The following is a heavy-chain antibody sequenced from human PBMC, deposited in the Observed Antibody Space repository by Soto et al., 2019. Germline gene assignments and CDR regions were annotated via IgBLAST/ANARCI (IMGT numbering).Heavy chain of an antibody. CDR3: AKIEASSSWYEADY. V-gene: IGHV3-66*01. CDR2: IYSGGST. CDR1: GFTVSSNY. Sequence: GGSLRLSCAASGFTVSSNYMSWVRQAPGKGLEWVSVIYSGGSTYYADSVKGRFTISRDNSKNTLYLQMNSLRAEDTAVYYCAKIEASSSWYEADYWGQGTLVTVSS. J-gene: IGHJ4*02. D-gene: IGHD6-13*01.